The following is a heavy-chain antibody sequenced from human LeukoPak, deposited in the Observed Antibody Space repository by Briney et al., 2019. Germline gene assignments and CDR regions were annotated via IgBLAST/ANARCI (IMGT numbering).Heavy chain of an antibody. V-gene: IGHV4-39*01. CDR1: GGSISSSSYY. D-gene: IGHD4-4*01. CDR3: ARLQSGPLHYNFDY. J-gene: IGHJ4*02. CDR2: IYYSGST. Sequence: SETLSLTCTVSGGSISSSSYYWGWIRQPPGKGLEWIGSIYYSGSTYYNPSLKSRVTISVDTSKNQFSLKLSSVTAADTAVYYCARLQSGPLHYNFDYWGQGTLVTVSS.